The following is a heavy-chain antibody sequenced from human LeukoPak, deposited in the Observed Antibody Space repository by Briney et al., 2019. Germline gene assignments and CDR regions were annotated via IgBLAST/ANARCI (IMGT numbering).Heavy chain of an antibody. CDR3: PLVPTKGEVYHIDY. CDR2: IWYDGSKE. CDR1: GFTFSGYG. J-gene: IGHJ4*02. Sequence: PGRSLRLSCAASGFTFSGYGMHWVRQAPGKGLEWVAVIWYDGSKEYFADSVKGRFTISRDNSKNTLYLQMNSLRAEDTAVYYCPLVPTKGEVYHIDYWGQGTLVTVSS. D-gene: IGHD3-16*01. V-gene: IGHV3-33*01.